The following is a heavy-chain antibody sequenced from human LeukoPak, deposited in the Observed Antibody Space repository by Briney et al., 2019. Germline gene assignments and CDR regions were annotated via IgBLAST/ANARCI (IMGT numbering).Heavy chain of an antibody. J-gene: IGHJ4*02. Sequence: PGGSLRLSCAASGFTFSSYAMSWVRQAPGKGLEWVSAISDSGGSTYYADSVKGRFTISRDNSKNTLYLQMNSLRAEDTAVYYCARRLLWDYYFDYWGQGTLVTVSS. D-gene: IGHD3-10*01. CDR2: ISDSGGST. CDR3: ARRLLWDYYFDY. CDR1: GFTFSSYA. V-gene: IGHV3-23*01.